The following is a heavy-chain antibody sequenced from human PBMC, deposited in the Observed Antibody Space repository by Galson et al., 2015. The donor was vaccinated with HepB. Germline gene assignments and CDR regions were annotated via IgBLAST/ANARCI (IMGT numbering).Heavy chain of an antibody. V-gene: IGHV5-51*01. Sequence: SGAEVKKPGESLKISCKGSGYSFTSYWIGWVRQMPGKGLEWMGIIYPGDSDTRYSPSFQGQVTISADKSISTAYLQWSSLKASDTAMYYCARQATEWDLRNWFDPWGQGTLVTVSS. D-gene: IGHD1-26*01. CDR3: ARQATEWDLRNWFDP. CDR2: IYPGDSDT. CDR1: GYSFTSYW. J-gene: IGHJ5*02.